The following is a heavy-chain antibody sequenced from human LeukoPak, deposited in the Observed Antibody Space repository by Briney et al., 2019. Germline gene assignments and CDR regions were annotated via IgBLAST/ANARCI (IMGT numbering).Heavy chain of an antibody. J-gene: IGHJ4*02. CDR3: ARESGYV. CDR1: GYTFTGYY. V-gene: IGHV1-2*02. Sequence: ASVKVSCKASGYTFTGYYMHWVRQAPGQGLEWMGWINPNSGGTNYAQKFQGRVTITSDTAIRTACMELSMQRSDSTHVYEFARESGYVWGEGALLSVPS. D-gene: IGHD3-10*01. CDR2: INPNSGGT.